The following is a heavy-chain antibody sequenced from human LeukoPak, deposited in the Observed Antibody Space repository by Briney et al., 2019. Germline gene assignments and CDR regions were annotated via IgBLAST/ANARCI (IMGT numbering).Heavy chain of an antibody. CDR1: GFTFNDAW. J-gene: IGHJ4*02. Sequence: GGSLRLSCAASGFTFNDAWMNWVRQGSGKGLEWVGRIKSKTDGGTTGYAAPVKGRFTISRDDSKNILYLQMNSLKIEDTAVYYCSTGRLDYWGQGILVTVSS. CDR3: STGRLDY. V-gene: IGHV3-15*01. CDR2: IKSKTDGGTT.